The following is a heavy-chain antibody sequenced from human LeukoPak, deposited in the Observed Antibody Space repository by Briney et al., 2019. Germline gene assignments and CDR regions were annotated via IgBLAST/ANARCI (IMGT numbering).Heavy chain of an antibody. Sequence: ASVKLSCKASGGTFSSYAISWVRQAPGQGLEWMGGIIPIFGTANYAQKFQGRVTITADESTSTAYMELSSLRSEETAVYFCARGAPPYYYDSSGYYGTLDYWGQGTLVTVSS. J-gene: IGHJ4*02. V-gene: IGHV1-69*13. D-gene: IGHD3-22*01. CDR1: GGTFSSYA. CDR3: ARGAPPYYYDSSGYYGTLDY. CDR2: IIPIFGTA.